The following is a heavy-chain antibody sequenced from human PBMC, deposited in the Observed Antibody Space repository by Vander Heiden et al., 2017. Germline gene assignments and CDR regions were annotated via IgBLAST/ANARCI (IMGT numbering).Heavy chain of an antibody. J-gene: IGHJ6*02. V-gene: IGHV4-30-2*01. CDR3: ARGKHRYCSSTSCPNYYGMDV. D-gene: IGHD2-2*01. CDR1: GGSISSGGYS. Sequence: QLQLQESGSGLVKPSQTLSLTCAVSGGSISSGGYSWSWIRQPPGKGLEWIGYIYHSGSTYYNPSLKSRVTISVDRSKNQFSLKLSSVTAADTAVYYCARGKHRYCSSTSCPNYYGMDVWGQGTTVTVSS. CDR2: IYHSGST.